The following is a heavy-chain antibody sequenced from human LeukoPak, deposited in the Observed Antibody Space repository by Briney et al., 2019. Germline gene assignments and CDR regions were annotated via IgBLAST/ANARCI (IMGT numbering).Heavy chain of an antibody. Sequence: PSETLSLTCAVYGGSFSGYYWSWIRQPPGKGLEWIGEINHSGSTNYNPSLKSRVTISVDTSKNQFSLKLSSVTTADTAVYYCARVYYDFWSGYYREYGHNWFDPWGQGTLVTVSS. V-gene: IGHV4-34*01. D-gene: IGHD3-3*01. CDR1: GGSFSGYY. CDR3: ARVYYDFWSGYYREYGHNWFDP. J-gene: IGHJ5*02. CDR2: INHSGST.